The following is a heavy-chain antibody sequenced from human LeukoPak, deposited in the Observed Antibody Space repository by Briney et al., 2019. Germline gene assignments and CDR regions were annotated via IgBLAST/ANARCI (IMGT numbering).Heavy chain of an antibody. J-gene: IGHJ4*02. CDR2: IYHSGST. CDR3: ARGLTEYSSQRPPRFDY. D-gene: IGHD6-6*01. CDR1: GGSISSGGYY. Sequence: SETLSLTCTVSGGSISSGGYYWSWIRQPPGKGLEWIGYIYHSGSTYYNPSLKSRVTISVDRSKNQFSLKLSSVTAADTAVYYCARGLTEYSSQRPPRFDYWGQGTLVTVSS. V-gene: IGHV4-30-2*01.